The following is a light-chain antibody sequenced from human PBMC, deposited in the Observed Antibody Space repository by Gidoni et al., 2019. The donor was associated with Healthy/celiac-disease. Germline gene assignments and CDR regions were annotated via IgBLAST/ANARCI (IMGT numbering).Light chain of an antibody. CDR2: QDS. CDR3: QAWDSSTVV. CDR1: KLGDKY. Sequence: SYELTQPPSVSVSPGQPASITCYGDKLGDKYACWYQQKPGQSPLLVIYQDSKRPSGIPERFSGSNSGNTATLTISGTQAMDDADYYCQAWDSSTVVFGGGTKLTVL. J-gene: IGLJ2*01. V-gene: IGLV3-1*01.